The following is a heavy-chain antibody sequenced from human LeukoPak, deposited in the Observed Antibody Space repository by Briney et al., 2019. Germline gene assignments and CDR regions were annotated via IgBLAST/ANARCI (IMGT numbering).Heavy chain of an antibody. D-gene: IGHD6-13*01. Sequence: GASVKVSCKASGYTFTSYYMHWVRQAPGQGLEWMGIINPSGGSTSYAQKFQGRVTITADKSTSTAYMELSSLRSEDTAVYYCAREVRAAAGPDAFDIWGQGTMVTVSS. J-gene: IGHJ3*02. CDR3: AREVRAAAGPDAFDI. V-gene: IGHV1-46*01. CDR2: INPSGGST. CDR1: GYTFTSYY.